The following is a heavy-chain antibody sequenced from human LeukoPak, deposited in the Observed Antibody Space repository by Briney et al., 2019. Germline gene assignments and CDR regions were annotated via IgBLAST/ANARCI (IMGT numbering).Heavy chain of an antibody. CDR1: GDSTTNYY. Sequence: SETLSLTCSVSGDSTTNYYCSWIRQSPGKGLEWLAYVYKNGHLDYNPPLRSRVTVSVDRSKTQFSLRLRSVTAADTAIYYCASGKYYYDESASLNRASRTALDVWAQGTMVIVSS. CDR3: ASGKYYYDESASLNRASRTALDV. D-gene: IGHD3-22*01. CDR2: VYKNGHL. V-gene: IGHV4-59*01. J-gene: IGHJ3*01.